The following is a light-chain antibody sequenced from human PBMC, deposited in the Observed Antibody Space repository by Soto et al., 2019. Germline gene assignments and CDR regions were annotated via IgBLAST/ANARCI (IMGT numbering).Light chain of an antibody. CDR1: NSNIGSND. Sequence: QPVLTQPPSASGTPGQRVTISCSGNNSNIGSNDVDWYQQLPGTAPRLLIYYNNQRPSGVPDRFSGSKSGTSASLAISGVRSEDEADYYCASWGDRRRGRVFGGGTKLTVL. CDR2: YNN. CDR3: ASWGDRRRGRV. J-gene: IGLJ3*02. V-gene: IGLV1-47*02.